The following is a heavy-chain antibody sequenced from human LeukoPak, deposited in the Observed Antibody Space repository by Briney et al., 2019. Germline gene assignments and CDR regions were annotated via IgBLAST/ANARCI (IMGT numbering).Heavy chain of an antibody. V-gene: IGHV1-2*02. D-gene: IGHD3-10*01. Sequence: ASVKVSCKASGYTFTGYYMHWVRQAPGQGLEWMGWINPNSGGTNYAQKFQGRVTMTRDTSISTAYMEPSRLRSDDTAVYYCARDRAVRVPTSCGYWGQGTLVTVSS. CDR3: ARDRAVRVPTSCGY. J-gene: IGHJ4*02. CDR2: INPNSGGT. CDR1: GYTFTGYY.